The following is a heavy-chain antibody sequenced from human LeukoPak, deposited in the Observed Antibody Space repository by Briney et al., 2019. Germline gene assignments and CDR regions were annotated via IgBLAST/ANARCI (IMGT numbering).Heavy chain of an antibody. CDR2: IYPGDSDT. V-gene: IGHV5-51*01. Sequence: GESLKISCKGSGYSFTSYWIGWVRQMPGKGLEWMGIIYPGDSDTRYSPSFQGQVTISADKSISTAYLQWSSLKASDTAMYYCARSLGVAAAGIREYYFDYWGQGTLVTVSS. CDR3: ARSLGVAAAGIREYYFDY. CDR1: GYSFTSYW. J-gene: IGHJ4*02. D-gene: IGHD6-13*01.